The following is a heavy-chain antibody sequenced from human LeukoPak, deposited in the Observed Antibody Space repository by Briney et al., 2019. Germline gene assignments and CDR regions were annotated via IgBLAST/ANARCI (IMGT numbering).Heavy chain of an antibody. CDR3: ASSHSSSWYPGTPFFDY. D-gene: IGHD6-13*01. CDR2: ISGSGGST. Sequence: PGGSLRLSCAASGFTFSSYAMSWDRQAPGKGPEWVSGISGSGGSTYYADSVKGRFTISRDNAKNSLYLQMNSLRAEDTAVYYCASSHSSSWYPGTPFFDYWGQGTLVTVSS. V-gene: IGHV3-23*01. CDR1: GFTFSSYA. J-gene: IGHJ4*02.